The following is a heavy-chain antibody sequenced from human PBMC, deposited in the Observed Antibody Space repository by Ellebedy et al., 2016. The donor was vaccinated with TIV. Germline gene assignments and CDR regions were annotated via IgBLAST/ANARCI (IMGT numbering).Heavy chain of an antibody. D-gene: IGHD1-1*01. V-gene: IGHV5-51*01. Sequence: PGGSLRLSCKTSGYSFASYWIGWVPQLPGKGLEWQGLTFPGDAVTTYSPSFQGQVTISADKSISTAYLQWGSLKASDTAMYYRVRYEGYELAGIDDWGQGTLVTVSS. J-gene: IGHJ4*02. CDR2: TFPGDAVT. CDR1: GYSFASYW. CDR3: VRYEGYELAGIDD.